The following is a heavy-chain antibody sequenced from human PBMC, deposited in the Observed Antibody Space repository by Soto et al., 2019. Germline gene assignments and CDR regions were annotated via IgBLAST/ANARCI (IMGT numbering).Heavy chain of an antibody. CDR2: ISDSGGST. V-gene: IGHV3-23*01. CDR1: GFTFSSYA. Sequence: EVQLLESGGGLVQPGGYLRLSCAASGFTFSSYAMSWVRQAPGKGLEWVSAISDSGGSTFYADSVKGRFTISRDNSKNTLYLQMNSLRAEDTAVYYCAKGSGFCSGCSCYAPTDYWGQGTLVTVSS. CDR3: AKGSGFCSGCSCYAPTDY. D-gene: IGHD2-15*01. J-gene: IGHJ4*02.